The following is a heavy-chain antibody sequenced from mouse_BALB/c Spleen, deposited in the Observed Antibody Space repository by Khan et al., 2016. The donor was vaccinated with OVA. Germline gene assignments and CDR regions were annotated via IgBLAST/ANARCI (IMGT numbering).Heavy chain of an antibody. CDR1: GYTFTDYY. Sequence: EVQLQQSGPELVKPGASVKMSCKASGYTFTDYYMKWVKQRHGKSLEWIGVINPNNGDTFYNQHFTDKATLTVDKSSRLDYMQLNILTSEDSAFYYCARGRFDVWGAGTTVTVSS. J-gene: IGHJ1*01. CDR2: INPNNGDT. V-gene: IGHV1-19*01. CDR3: ARGRFDV.